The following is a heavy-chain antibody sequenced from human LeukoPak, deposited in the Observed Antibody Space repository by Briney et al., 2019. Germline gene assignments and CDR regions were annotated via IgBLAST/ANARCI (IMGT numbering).Heavy chain of an antibody. J-gene: IGHJ5*02. CDR1: GYTFTSYD. CDR2: MNPNSGNT. D-gene: IGHD3/OR15-3a*01. V-gene: IGHV1-8*01. CDR3: AKDLLAGLETNWFDP. Sequence: ASVKVSCKASGYTFTSYDINWVRQATGQGLEWMGWMNPNSGNTGYAQKFQGRVTMTRNTSISAAYMELSSLRSEDTAVYYCAKDLLAGLETNWFDPWGQGTLVTVSS.